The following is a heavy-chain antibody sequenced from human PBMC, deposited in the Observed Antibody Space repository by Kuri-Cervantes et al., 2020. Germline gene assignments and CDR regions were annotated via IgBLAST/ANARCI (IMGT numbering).Heavy chain of an antibody. CDR2: MNPNSGNT. J-gene: IGHJ5*02. CDR3: ARGRIVATCRRGGSCPTASWFDP. Sequence: ASVKVSCKASGGTFSSYAINWVRQATGQGLEWMGWMNPNSGNTGYAQKFQGRVTMTRNTSISTAYMELSSLRSEDTAVYYCARGRIVATCRRGGSCPTASWFDPWGQGTLVTVSS. D-gene: IGHD2-15*01. V-gene: IGHV1-8*02. CDR1: GGTFSSYA.